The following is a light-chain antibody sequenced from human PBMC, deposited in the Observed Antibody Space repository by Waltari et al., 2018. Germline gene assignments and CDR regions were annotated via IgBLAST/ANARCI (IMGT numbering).Light chain of an antibody. Sequence: SYDLTQPPSVSVSPGQTASITCSGDKLGDKYASWYQQKSGQSPVLVIYQDNKRPSGIPGGVSGSNSGNTATRTISGTQAMDESEDYCLAWDSTTVLFGGGTRLAVL. CDR1: KLGDKY. V-gene: IGLV3-1*01. CDR3: LAWDSTTVL. CDR2: QDN. J-gene: IGLJ3*02.